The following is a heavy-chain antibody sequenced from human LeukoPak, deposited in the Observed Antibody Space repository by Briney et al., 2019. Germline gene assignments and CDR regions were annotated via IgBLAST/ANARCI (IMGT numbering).Heavy chain of an antibody. D-gene: IGHD6-19*01. CDR1: GFTFDNYA. J-gene: IGHJ6*02. V-gene: IGHV3-23*01. CDR3: AKDRPINDGWGYSMDV. CDR2: ISHRGGST. Sequence: PGGSLRLSCAASGFTFDNYAMSWVRQAPGKGLEWVSAISHRGGSTYYADSVKGRFTISRDNSRNTLYLQMNSLRAEDTAVYYCAKDRPINDGWGYSMDVWGQGTTVTVSS.